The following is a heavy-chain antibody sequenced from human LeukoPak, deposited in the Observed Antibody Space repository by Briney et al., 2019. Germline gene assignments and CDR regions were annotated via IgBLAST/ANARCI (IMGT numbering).Heavy chain of an antibody. J-gene: IGHJ4*02. CDR2: INPSGDNT. CDR1: GGTFSSYA. Sequence: ASVKVSCKASGGTFSSYAISWVRQAPGQGLEWMGIINPSGDNTNYAQKFQGRVTMTRDTSTSTVYMELSSLTSEDSAVYYCAPSVAGTPYWGQGTLVTVSS. CDR3: APSVAGTPY. V-gene: IGHV1-46*01. D-gene: IGHD6-19*01.